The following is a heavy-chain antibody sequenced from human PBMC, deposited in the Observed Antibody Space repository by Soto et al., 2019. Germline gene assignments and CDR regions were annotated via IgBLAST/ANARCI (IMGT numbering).Heavy chain of an antibody. CDR1: GGSISYEYYH. J-gene: IGHJ6*02. V-gene: IGHV4-30-4*08. D-gene: IGHD2-21*02. Sequence: PSETLSLTCTVSGGSISYEYYHWTWIRQSPGKCLKWIGYIHYSGSIIYNPSFKNRVTISVDTSKNQFSLQLSSVTAADTAVYFCAREDDGGDRDYYGLDVWGQGTTVTVSS. CDR2: IHYSGSI. CDR3: AREDDGGDRDYYGLDV.